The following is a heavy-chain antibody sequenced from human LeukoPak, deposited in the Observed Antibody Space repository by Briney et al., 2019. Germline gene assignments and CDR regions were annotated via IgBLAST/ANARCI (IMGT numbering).Heavy chain of an antibody. V-gene: IGHV3-66*01. CDR1: GFTVSSNY. CDR2: IYSGGST. D-gene: IGHD3-22*01. CDR3: ARSVVRESYYYDSSGYYYNDY. Sequence: GGSLRLSCAASGFTVSSNYMSWVRQAPGKGLEWVSVIYSGGSTHYADSVKGRFTISRDNSKNTLYLQMNSLRAEDTAVYYCARSVVRESYYYDSSGYYYNDYWGQGTLVTVSS. J-gene: IGHJ4*02.